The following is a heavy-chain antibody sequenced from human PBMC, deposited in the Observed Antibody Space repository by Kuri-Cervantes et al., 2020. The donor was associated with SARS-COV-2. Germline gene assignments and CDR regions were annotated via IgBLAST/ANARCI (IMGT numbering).Heavy chain of an antibody. V-gene: IGHV3-74*01. CDR2: INPDGSYT. Sequence: GGSLRLSCAASGFTFSGHWIHWVRQAPGKGLVWVSRINPDGSYTNNADSVKGRFTLSRDNAKNTLYLQMNSLGTEDTAVYFCTKESSKKHTGNYLSFDLWGQGTLVTVSS. J-gene: IGHJ4*02. CDR3: TKESSKKHTGNYLSFDL. CDR1: GFTFSGHW. D-gene: IGHD5-24*01.